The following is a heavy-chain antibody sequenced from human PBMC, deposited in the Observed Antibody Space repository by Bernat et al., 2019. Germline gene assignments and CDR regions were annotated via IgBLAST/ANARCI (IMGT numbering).Heavy chain of an antibody. V-gene: IGHV3-11*06. CDR1: GFTFSDYY. D-gene: IGHD3-22*01. CDR2: ISSSSSYT. Sequence: QVQLVESGGGLVKPGGSLRLSCAASGFTFSDYYMSWIRQAPGKGLEGVSYISSSSSYTNYADSVKGRFTISRDNAKNSLYLQMNSLRAEDTAVYYCARHQSGSGYYPYYFDYWGQGTLVTVSS. J-gene: IGHJ4*02. CDR3: ARHQSGSGYYPYYFDY.